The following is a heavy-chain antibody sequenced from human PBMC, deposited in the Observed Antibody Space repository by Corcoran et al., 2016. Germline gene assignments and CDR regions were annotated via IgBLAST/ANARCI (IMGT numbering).Heavy chain of an antibody. CDR2: MYSSGTT. Sequence: EVQLVESGGGLIHPGGSLRLSCAASGFTVSSDYMGWVSQAPGKGLDWVSVMYSSGTTFYADSVKGRFTISRDNSKNTLYLQMTSLIAEDTAVYYCARAPKGGIGYYYDWGQGTLVTVSS. V-gene: IGHV3-53*01. CDR1: GFTVSSDY. J-gene: IGHJ4*02. D-gene: IGHD3-22*01. CDR3: ARAPKGGIGYYYD.